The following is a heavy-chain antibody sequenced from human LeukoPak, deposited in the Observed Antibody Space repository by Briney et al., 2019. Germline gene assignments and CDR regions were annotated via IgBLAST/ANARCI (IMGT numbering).Heavy chain of an antibody. J-gene: IGHJ5*02. V-gene: IGHV4-34*01. CDR3: ARGRGAWYSSGWYRFDP. D-gene: IGHD6-13*01. CDR2: INHSGST. Sequence: PSETLSLTCAVYGGSFSGYYWSWIRQPPGKGLEWIGEINHSGSTNYNPSLKSRVTISVDTSKNQFSLKLSSVTAADTAVYYCARGRGAWYSSGWYRFDPWGQGTLVTVSS. CDR1: GGSFSGYY.